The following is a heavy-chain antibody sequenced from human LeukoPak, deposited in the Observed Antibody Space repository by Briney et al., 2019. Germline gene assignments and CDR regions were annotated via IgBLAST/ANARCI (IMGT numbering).Heavy chain of an antibody. CDR2: IYYSGST. J-gene: IGHJ4*02. Sequence: SETLSLTCTVSGGSISSYYWSWIRQPPGKGLEWIGYIYYSGSTNYNPSLKSRVTISVDTSKNQFPLKLSSVTAADTAVYYCARESEWLLPYFDYWGQGTLVTVSS. CDR1: GGSISSYY. D-gene: IGHD3-22*01. CDR3: ARESEWLLPYFDY. V-gene: IGHV4-59*01.